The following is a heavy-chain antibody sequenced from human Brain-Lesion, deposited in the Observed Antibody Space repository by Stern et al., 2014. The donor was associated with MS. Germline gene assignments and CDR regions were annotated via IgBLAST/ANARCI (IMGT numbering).Heavy chain of an antibody. CDR3: ATVSPGAGGHYCRYRHFDF. J-gene: IGHJ4*02. CDR2: FDPEDGEM. CDR1: GYTLTEFS. V-gene: IGHV1-24*01. Sequence: VQLVESGAEVKKPGASVKVSCKASGYTLTEFSMHWVRQAPRKGLEWMGGFDPEDGEMIYAQKFQGRVTMTEDTSTDTAYMELNSLRSEDTAMYYGATVSPGAGGHYCRYRHFDFWGQGTLVTVSS. D-gene: IGHD1-26*01.